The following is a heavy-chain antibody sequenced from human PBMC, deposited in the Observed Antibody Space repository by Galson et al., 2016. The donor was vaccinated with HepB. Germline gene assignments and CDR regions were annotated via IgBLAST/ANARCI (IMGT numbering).Heavy chain of an antibody. V-gene: IGHV2-5*01. D-gene: IGHD3-10*01. CDR2: VYWNDDK. CDR3: AHIGLRFGDLLLDD. Sequence: PALVKPTQTLTLTCTFSGFSLNIDGEGVGWIRQPPGKALEWLALVYWNDDKRYSPSLKTRLTITKDASKKQVFLKMTNMDPADTATYYCAHIGLRFGDLLLDDWGQGARVTVSS. CDR1: GFSLNIDGEG. J-gene: IGHJ4*02.